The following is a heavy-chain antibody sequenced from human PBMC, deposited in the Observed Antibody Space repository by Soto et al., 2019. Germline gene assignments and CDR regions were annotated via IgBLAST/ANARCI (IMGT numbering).Heavy chain of an antibody. D-gene: IGHD4-4*01. Sequence: QVQLVESGGGVVQPGRSLRLSCAASGFTFSSYAMHWVRQAPGKGLEWVAVISYDGSNKYYADSVKGRFTISRDNSKNTLYLQMNSLRAEDTAVYYGARDVTASQEGYWGQGTLVTVSS. J-gene: IGHJ4*02. CDR2: ISYDGSNK. CDR3: ARDVTASQEGY. CDR1: GFTFSSYA. V-gene: IGHV3-30-3*01.